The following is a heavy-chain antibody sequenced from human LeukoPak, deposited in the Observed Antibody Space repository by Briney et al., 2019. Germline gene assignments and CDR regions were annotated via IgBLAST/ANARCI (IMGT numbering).Heavy chain of an antibody. CDR2: VHYSGTA. CDR3: ARDMYSSSWYDY. CDR1: DGSITNYD. J-gene: IGHJ4*02. V-gene: IGHV4-59*01. Sequence: SETLSLTCTVSDGSITNYDWSWVRQPPGKGLEFIGHVHYSGTANYNPSLKSRVTISVDTSKNQFSLKLSSVTAADTAVYYCARDMYSSSWYDYWGQGTLVTVSS. D-gene: IGHD6-13*01.